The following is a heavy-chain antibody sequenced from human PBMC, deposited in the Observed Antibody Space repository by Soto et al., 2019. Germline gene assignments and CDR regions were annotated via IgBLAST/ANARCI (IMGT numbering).Heavy chain of an antibody. Sequence: QVQLVQSGAEVKKPGASVKVSCKASGYTFTSHGISWVRQAPGQGLEWMGWISAYNGDTNYVQKLQGRVTVTTDTSTSTAYMELRSLRSEDTAVYYCARMVRGSNIDYYHYMDVWGKGTTVTVSS. D-gene: IGHD3-10*01. CDR1: GYTFTSHG. J-gene: IGHJ6*03. V-gene: IGHV1-18*01. CDR3: ARMVRGSNIDYYHYMDV. CDR2: ISAYNGDT.